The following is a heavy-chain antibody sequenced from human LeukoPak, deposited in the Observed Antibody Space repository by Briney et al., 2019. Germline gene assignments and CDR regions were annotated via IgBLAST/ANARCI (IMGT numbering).Heavy chain of an antibody. Sequence: ASVKVSCKASGYTFTGYYMHWLRQAPGQGLEWMGWINPNSGGTNYAQKFQGRVTMTRDTSISTAYMELSRLRSDDTAVYYCARDIAVTTSEAYYGMDVWGQGTTVTVSS. D-gene: IGHD4-17*01. CDR2: INPNSGGT. V-gene: IGHV1-2*02. J-gene: IGHJ6*02. CDR3: ARDIAVTTSEAYYGMDV. CDR1: GYTFTGYY.